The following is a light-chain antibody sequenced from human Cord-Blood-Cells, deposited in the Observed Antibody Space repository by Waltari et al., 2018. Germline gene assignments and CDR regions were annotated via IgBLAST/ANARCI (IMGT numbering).Light chain of an antibody. Sequence: VITLPHPASLTPGQTATISCSGRSTNIVSNYVYCYQQLPGPAPKVLIYRNNQRPSGAPDLFSGSKSGTSASLAISGLRSEDEADYYCAAWDDSLSGWVFGGGTKLTVL. CDR3: AAWDDSLSGWV. V-gene: IGLV1-47*01. CDR1: STNIVSNY. CDR2: RNN. J-gene: IGLJ3*02.